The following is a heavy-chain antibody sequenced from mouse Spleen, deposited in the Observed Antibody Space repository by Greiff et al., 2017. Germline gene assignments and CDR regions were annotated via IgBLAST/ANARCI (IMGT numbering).Heavy chain of an antibody. CDR2: IYPSDSET. D-gene: IGHD3-2*02. V-gene: IGHV1-61*01. Sequence: QVQLQQPGAELVRPGSSVKLSCKASGYTFTSYWMDWVKQRPGQGLEWIGNIYPSDSETHYNQKFKDKATLTVDKSSSTAYMQLSSLTSEDSAVYYCAGGGGQAWFAYWGQGTLVTVSA. CDR1: GYTFTSYW. J-gene: IGHJ3*01. CDR3: AGGGGQAWFAY.